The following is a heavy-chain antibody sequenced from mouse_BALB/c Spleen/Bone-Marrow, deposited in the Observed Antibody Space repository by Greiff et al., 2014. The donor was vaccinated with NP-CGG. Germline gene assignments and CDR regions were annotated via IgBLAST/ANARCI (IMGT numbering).Heavy chain of an antibody. Sequence: VQLQQSGAELVRPGTSVKVSCKASGYAFTNYLIEWVKQRPGQGLEWIGVINPGSGGTNYNEKFKGKATLTADKSSSTAYMQLSSLTSDDSAVYFCPRSGYYGSNYAMDYWGQGTSVTVSS. V-gene: IGHV1-54*01. J-gene: IGHJ4*01. CDR2: INPGSGGT. CDR1: GYAFTNYL. D-gene: IGHD1-1*01. CDR3: PRSGYYGSNYAMDY.